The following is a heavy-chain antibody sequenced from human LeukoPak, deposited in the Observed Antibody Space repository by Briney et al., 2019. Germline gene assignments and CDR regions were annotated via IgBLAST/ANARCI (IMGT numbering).Heavy chain of an antibody. CDR1: GYTFTGYY. D-gene: IGHD3-9*01. CDR3: ARVVDGYYFDY. J-gene: IGHJ4*02. V-gene: IGHV1-2*02. Sequence: GPSVKVSCKASGYTFTGYYMHWVRQAPGHQLEWMGWINPNSGGTNYAQKFQGRVTMTRDTSISTAYMELSRLRSDDTAVYYCARVVDGYYFDYWGQGTLVTVSS. CDR2: INPNSGGT.